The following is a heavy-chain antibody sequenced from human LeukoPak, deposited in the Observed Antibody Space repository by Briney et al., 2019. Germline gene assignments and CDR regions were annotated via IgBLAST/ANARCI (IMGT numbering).Heavy chain of an antibody. V-gene: IGHV3-21*01. CDR2: ISSSSTYI. CDR3: ARDPHRSGWFDAFDI. J-gene: IGHJ3*02. Sequence: SGGSLRLSCAASGFTFSSYSMNWVRQAPGKGLEWVSSISSSSTYIYHADSVRGRFTISRDNAKNSLYLQMNSLRAEDTAVYYCARDPHRSGWFDAFDIWGQGTMVTVSS. D-gene: IGHD6-19*01. CDR1: GFTFSSYS.